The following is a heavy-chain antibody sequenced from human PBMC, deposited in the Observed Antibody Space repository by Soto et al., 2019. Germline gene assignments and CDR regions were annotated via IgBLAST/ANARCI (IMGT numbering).Heavy chain of an antibody. CDR2: INQDGNEK. J-gene: IGHJ5*02. CDR3: ARHRHPRGTVGATSPLDP. CDR1: GFTFSSHW. Sequence: PGGSLRLSCEASGFTFSSHWMIWVRQAPGKGLEWVASINQDGNEKYHVDSVKGRFTISRDKSNNTLYLQMRRVRAEDTAVYFCARHRHPRGTVGATSPLDPWGQGTQVTVSS. V-gene: IGHV3-7*03. D-gene: IGHD1-26*01.